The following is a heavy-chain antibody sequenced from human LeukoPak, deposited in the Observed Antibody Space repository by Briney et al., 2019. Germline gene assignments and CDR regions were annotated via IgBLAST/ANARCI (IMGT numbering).Heavy chain of an antibody. CDR1: GFTFDDYG. J-gene: IGHJ4*02. CDR3: ARISGLGIIYPSPFDY. D-gene: IGHD3-16*01. CDR2: INWNGGST. V-gene: IGHV3-20*04. Sequence: GGSLRLSCAASGFTFDDYGMSWVRQAPGKGLEWVSGINWNGGSTGYADSVKGRFTISRDNAKNSLYLQMNSLRAEDTALYYCARISGLGIIYPSPFDYWGQGTLVTVSS.